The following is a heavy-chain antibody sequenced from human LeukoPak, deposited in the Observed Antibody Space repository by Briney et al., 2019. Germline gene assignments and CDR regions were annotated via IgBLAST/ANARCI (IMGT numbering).Heavy chain of an antibody. CDR1: GFTFSSYW. J-gene: IGHJ4*02. CDR3: ARGGGATPFDY. CDR2: INSDGSST. Sequence: GGSLRLSCAASGFTFSSYWMHWVRQAPGKGLVWVSRINSDGSSTSYADSVKGRFTISRDNSKNTLYLQMNSLRAEDTAVYYCARGGGATPFDYWGQGTLVTVSS. V-gene: IGHV3-74*01. D-gene: IGHD1-26*01.